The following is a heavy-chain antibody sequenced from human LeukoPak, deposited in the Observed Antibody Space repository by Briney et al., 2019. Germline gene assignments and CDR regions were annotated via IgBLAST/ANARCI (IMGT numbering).Heavy chain of an antibody. Sequence: PGGSLRLSCAASGFTFSSYWMSWVRQAPGKGLEWVANIKQDGSEEYYVDSVKGRFTISRDNAKNSLYLQMNSLRAEDTALYYCARVTACSSSWLGAFDIWGQGTMVTVSS. CDR1: GFTFSSYW. CDR3: ARVTACSSSWLGAFDI. J-gene: IGHJ3*02. V-gene: IGHV3-7*01. CDR2: IKQDGSEE. D-gene: IGHD6-13*01.